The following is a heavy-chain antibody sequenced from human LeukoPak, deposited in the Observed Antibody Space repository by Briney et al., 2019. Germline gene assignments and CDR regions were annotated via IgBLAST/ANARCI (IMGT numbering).Heavy chain of an antibody. CDR1: GFTFSNYW. CDR3: AKPLDSSGYYAFDI. J-gene: IGHJ3*02. CDR2: ISYDGSNK. D-gene: IGHD3-22*01. Sequence: GGSLRLSCAASGFTFSNYWMHWVRQAPAKGLEWVAVISYDGSNKYYGDSVKGRFTISRDNSKNTLYLQMNSLRAEDTAVYYCAKPLDSSGYYAFDIWGQGTMVTVSS. V-gene: IGHV3-30*18.